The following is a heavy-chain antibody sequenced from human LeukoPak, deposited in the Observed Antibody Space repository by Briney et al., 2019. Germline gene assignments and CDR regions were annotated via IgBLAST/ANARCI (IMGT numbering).Heavy chain of an antibody. D-gene: IGHD1-26*01. V-gene: IGHV1-69*13. Sequence: SVKVACKASGGTFSSYAISWVRQAPGQGLEWMGGIIPIFGTANYAQKFQGRVTITADESTSTAYMELSSLRSEDTAVYYCASLSGPMWFGMDVWGQGTTVTVSS. CDR3: ASLSGPMWFGMDV. CDR1: GGTFSSYA. CDR2: IIPIFGTA. J-gene: IGHJ6*02.